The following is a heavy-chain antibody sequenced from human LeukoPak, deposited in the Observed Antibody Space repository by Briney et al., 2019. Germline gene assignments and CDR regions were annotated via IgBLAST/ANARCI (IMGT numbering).Heavy chain of an antibody. CDR3: ARDWDFVNDDFDI. CDR2: INPNSGGT. J-gene: IGHJ3*02. Sequence: ASVKVSCKASGYTFTGYYIHWVRQAPGQGLEWMGWINPNSGGTNYAQKFQGRVTMTRDTSISTAYMELNRLRSDDTAMYYCARDWDFVNDDFDIWGQGTMVTVSS. V-gene: IGHV1-2*02. CDR1: GYTFTGYY. D-gene: IGHD1-26*01.